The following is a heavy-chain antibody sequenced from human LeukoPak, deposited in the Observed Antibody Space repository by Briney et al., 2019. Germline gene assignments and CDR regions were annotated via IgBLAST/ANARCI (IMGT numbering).Heavy chain of an antibody. J-gene: IGHJ3*02. D-gene: IGHD3-10*01. CDR1: GFTFSSYA. Sequence: GGSLRLSCAASGFTFSSYAMSWVRQAPGKGLEWVSAISGSGGSTYYADSVKGRFTISRDNSKNTLYPQMNSLRAEDTAVYYCAKERSITMVRGVIISHDAFDIWGQGTMVTVSS. CDR2: ISGSGGST. CDR3: AKERSITMVRGVIISHDAFDI. V-gene: IGHV3-23*01.